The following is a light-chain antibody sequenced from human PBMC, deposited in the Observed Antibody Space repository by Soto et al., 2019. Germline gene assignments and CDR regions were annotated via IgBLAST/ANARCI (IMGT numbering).Light chain of an antibody. CDR2: KTS. Sequence: DIQMTQSPSTLSASVGDRVTITCRASQSISNWLAWYQQKPGKAPKLLIYKTSNLDSGVPSRFSGSGSGTEFSLTISSLQPDDFATYYCQQYKSCSLTFGGGTRVEVK. J-gene: IGKJ4*01. CDR3: QQYKSCSLT. V-gene: IGKV1-5*03. CDR1: QSISNW.